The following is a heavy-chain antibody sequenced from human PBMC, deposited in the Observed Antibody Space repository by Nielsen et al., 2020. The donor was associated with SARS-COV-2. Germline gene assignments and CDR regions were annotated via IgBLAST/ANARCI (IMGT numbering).Heavy chain of an antibody. D-gene: IGHD3-3*01. V-gene: IGHV3-30-3*01. CDR1: GFTFSSYA. CDR3: ARGRVWSGYYTFDY. CDR2: ISYDGSNK. Sequence: GESLKISCAASGFTFSSYAMHWVRQAPGKGLEWVAVISYDGSNKYYADSVKGRFTISRDNSKNTLYLQMNSLRAEDTAVYYCARGRVWSGYYTFDYWGQGTLVTVSS. J-gene: IGHJ4*02.